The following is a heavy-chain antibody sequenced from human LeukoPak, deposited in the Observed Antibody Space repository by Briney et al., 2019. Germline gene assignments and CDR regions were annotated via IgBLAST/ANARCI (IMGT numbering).Heavy chain of an antibody. J-gene: IGHJ5*02. Sequence: SSETLSLTCDVSGYSINFGHLWGWIRQPPGKGLEWIASINHSGRTYYTPSLKSRVTISVDTLKNQFSLKVTSVTAEDTAMYFCARGSSAVAHTMMRDWLDPWGQGTLVTVSS. CDR3: ARGSSAVAHTMMRDWLDP. CDR1: GYSINFGHL. V-gene: IGHV4-38-2*01. D-gene: IGHD3-22*01. CDR2: INHSGRT.